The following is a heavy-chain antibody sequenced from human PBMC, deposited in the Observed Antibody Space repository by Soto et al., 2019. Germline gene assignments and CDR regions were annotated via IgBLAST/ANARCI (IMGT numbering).Heavy chain of an antibody. V-gene: IGHV1-18*04. D-gene: IGHD3-3*01. Sequence: ASVKVSCKASGYTFTSYGISWVRQAPGQGLEWMGWISSYNGNTNYAQKLQGRVTMTTDTSTSTAYMELRSLRSDDTAVYYCARDLARTIFGVVTSHRYYYYGMDVWGQGTTVTVSS. CDR1: GYTFTSYG. J-gene: IGHJ6*02. CDR2: ISSYNGNT. CDR3: ARDLARTIFGVVTSHRYYYYGMDV.